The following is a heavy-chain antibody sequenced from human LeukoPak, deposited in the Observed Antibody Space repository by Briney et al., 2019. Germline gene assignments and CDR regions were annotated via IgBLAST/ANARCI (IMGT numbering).Heavy chain of an antibody. V-gene: IGHV3-21*01. J-gene: IGHJ4*02. CDR2: ISSSSSYI. CDR1: GVTFSSYS. Sequence: GGSLRLSCAASGVTFSSYSMNWVRQAPGKGLEWVSSISSSSSYIYYADSVKGRFTISRDNAKNSLYLQMNSLRAEDTAVYYCASEYDFWSGYFHYWGQGTLVTVSS. CDR3: ASEYDFWSGYFHY. D-gene: IGHD3-3*01.